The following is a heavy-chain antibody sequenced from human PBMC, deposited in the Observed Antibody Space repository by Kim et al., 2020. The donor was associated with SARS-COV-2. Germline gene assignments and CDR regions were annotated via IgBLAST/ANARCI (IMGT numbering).Heavy chain of an antibody. Sequence: GGSLRLSCAASGFTFGDYAMHWVRQVPGKGLEWVSGLTWNSGSRGYADSVKGRFTMSRDNAKSSLYLQMNSLRTEDTALYYCAKDRNTATSSRDYYGIDVWGQGTMVTVSS. CDR1: GFTFGDYA. D-gene: IGHD4-17*01. CDR3: AKDRNTATSSRDYYGIDV. J-gene: IGHJ6*02. V-gene: IGHV3-9*01. CDR2: LTWNSGSR.